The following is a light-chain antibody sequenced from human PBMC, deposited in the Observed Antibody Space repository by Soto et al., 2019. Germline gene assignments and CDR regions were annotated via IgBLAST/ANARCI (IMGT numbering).Light chain of an antibody. Sequence: QSALTQPASVSGSPGQSITISCTGTSSDVGGYKYVSWYQQHPGKAPKLMIFDVSNRPSGVSNRFSGSKSGNTASLTISGLQAEDEAHYYCSSYTSSSTLVFGGGTQLTVL. V-gene: IGLV2-14*01. CDR1: SSDVGGYKY. CDR3: SSYTSSSTLV. J-gene: IGLJ2*01. CDR2: DVS.